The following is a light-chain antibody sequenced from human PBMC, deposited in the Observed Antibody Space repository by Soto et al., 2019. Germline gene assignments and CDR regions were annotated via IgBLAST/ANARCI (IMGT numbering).Light chain of an antibody. CDR2: KAS. V-gene: IGKV1-5*03. J-gene: IGKJ4*01. CDR3: QQYNIYWGLT. CDR1: QSISTW. Sequence: DIQMTQSPSTLSASVGDRVTITCRASQSISTWLSWYQQKPGKAPKLLIYKASSLESGVPSRFSGSGSGTEFTLTISSLQPDDFATYYCQQYNIYWGLTFGGGTKVEIK.